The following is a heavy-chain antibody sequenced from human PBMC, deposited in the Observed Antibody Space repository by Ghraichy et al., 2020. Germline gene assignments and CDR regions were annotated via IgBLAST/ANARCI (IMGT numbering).Heavy chain of an antibody. CDR2: IKQDGSEK. Sequence: GGSLRLSCAASGFTFSSYWMSWVRQAPGKGLEWVANIKQDGSEKYYVDSVKGRFTISRDNAKNSLYLQMNSLRAEDTAVYYCARTVAGSSRWGAFDIWGQGTMVTVSS. CDR3: ARTVAGSSRWGAFDI. CDR1: GFTFSSYW. J-gene: IGHJ3*02. D-gene: IGHD6-13*01. V-gene: IGHV3-7*01.